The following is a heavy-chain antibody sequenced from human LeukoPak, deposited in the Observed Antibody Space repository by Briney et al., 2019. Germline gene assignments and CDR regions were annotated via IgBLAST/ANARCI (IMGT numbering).Heavy chain of an antibody. D-gene: IGHD2-2*01. CDR3: ARANDIVVVPSDDY. J-gene: IGHJ4*02. CDR1: GYTFTSYG. CDR2: ISAYNSNT. V-gene: IGHV1-18*01. Sequence: ASVTVSCMASGYTFTSYGMSWVRQAPGQGLEGRGWISAYNSNTNSEQKLQGRVTMTTDTSTSTAYVELRSLTSDDTAVYYCARANDIVVVPSDDYWGQGTLVTVSS.